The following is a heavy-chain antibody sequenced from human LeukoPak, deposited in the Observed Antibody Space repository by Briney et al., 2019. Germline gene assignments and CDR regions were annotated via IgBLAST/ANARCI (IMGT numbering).Heavy chain of an antibody. V-gene: IGHV3-53*01. Sequence: GGSLRLSCAASGLTVSSNYMSWVRQAPGKGLEWVSVIYSGGSTYYADSVKGRFTISRDNSKNTLYLQMNSLRAEDTDVYYCARAGRDGYNYADYWGQGTMVTVSS. CDR2: IYSGGST. D-gene: IGHD5-24*01. CDR3: ARAGRDGYNYADY. CDR1: GLTVSSNY. J-gene: IGHJ4*02.